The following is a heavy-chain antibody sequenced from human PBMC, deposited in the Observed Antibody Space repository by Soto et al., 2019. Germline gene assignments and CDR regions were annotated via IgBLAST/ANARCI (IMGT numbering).Heavy chain of an antibody. D-gene: IGHD1-26*01. CDR2: ISSSSSYI. CDR3: ARDLGPRGYYYGMDV. CDR1: GFTFSSYS. Sequence: VGSLRLSCAASGFTFSSYSMNWVRQAPGKGLEWVSSISSSSSYIYYADSVKGRFTISRDNAKNSLYLQMNSLRAEDTAVYYCARDLGPRGYYYGMDVWGQGTTVTVSS. J-gene: IGHJ6*02. V-gene: IGHV3-21*01.